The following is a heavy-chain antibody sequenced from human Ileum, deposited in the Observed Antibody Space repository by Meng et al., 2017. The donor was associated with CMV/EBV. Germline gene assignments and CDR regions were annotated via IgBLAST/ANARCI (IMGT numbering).Heavy chain of an antibody. D-gene: IGHD3-10*01. J-gene: IGHJ5*02. CDR3: ARDLVGSGNYYNRNNWFDP. V-gene: IGHV3-21*01. CDR1: FRSCS. Sequence: FRSCSMNRMRQDPGKGLEWVSNISSSSSYIYYADSVKDRFTIYRDNAKNSLYLKMNSLRAEDTAVYYCARDLVGSGNYYNRNNWFDPWGQGTLVTVSS. CDR2: ISSSSSYI.